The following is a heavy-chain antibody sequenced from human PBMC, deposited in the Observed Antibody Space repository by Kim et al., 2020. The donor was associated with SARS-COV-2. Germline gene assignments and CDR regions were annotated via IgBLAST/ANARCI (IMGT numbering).Heavy chain of an antibody. CDR2: INYGRST. D-gene: IGHD3-9*01. CDR1: GDPVNGYY. Sequence: SETLSLTCAVYGDPVNGYYWSWIRQPPGKGLEWIWEINYGRSTNYKPSLKSRVTMSLDSSKSQFSLRLTSLTAADTAVYYCARGRYFDWLFHQSPHYFDYWGQGNLVTVSS. J-gene: IGHJ4*02. V-gene: IGHV4-34*01. CDR3: ARGRYFDWLFHQSPHYFDY.